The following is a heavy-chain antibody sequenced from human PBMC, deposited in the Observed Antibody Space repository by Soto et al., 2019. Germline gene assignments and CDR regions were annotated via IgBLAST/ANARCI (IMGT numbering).Heavy chain of an antibody. J-gene: IGHJ6*02. CDR1: GFTFTSSA. CDR2: IVVGSGNT. CDR3: AADRKTYYDSSGYYYYGMDV. D-gene: IGHD3-22*01. Sequence: VASVKVSCKASGFTFTSSAVQWVRQARGQRLEWIGWIVVGSGNTNYAQKFQERVTITRDMSTSTAYMELSSLRSEDTAAYYCAADRKTYYDSSGYYYYGMDVWGQGTTVTVSS. V-gene: IGHV1-58*01.